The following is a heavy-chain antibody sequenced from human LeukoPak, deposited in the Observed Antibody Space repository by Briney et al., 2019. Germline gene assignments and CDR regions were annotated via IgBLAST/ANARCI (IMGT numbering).Heavy chain of an antibody. CDR3: ARAHSSGWYVGDY. Sequence: GASLQISCKGSGYSFTSYWIGWVRQLPGKGLEWMGIIYPGDSDTRYSPSFQGQVTISADKSISTAYLQWSSLKASDTAMYYCARAHSSGWYVGDYWGQGTLVTVSS. D-gene: IGHD6-19*01. J-gene: IGHJ4*02. CDR2: IYPGDSDT. CDR1: GYSFTSYW. V-gene: IGHV5-51*01.